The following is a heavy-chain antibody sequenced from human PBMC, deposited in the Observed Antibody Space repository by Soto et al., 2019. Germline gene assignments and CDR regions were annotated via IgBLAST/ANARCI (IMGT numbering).Heavy chain of an antibody. CDR1: GGSFSGYY. CDR3: ARDKITGLFDY. V-gene: IGHV4-34*01. J-gene: IGHJ4*02. Sequence: QVQLQQWGAGLLKPSETLCLTCAVYGGSFSGYYWSWIRQPPGTGLEWIGEINHSGSTNYNPSIKSRITISVDTSKNQFSLKLTSVTAADTAVYYCARDKITGLFDYWGQGTLVTVSS. D-gene: IGHD2-8*02. CDR2: INHSGST.